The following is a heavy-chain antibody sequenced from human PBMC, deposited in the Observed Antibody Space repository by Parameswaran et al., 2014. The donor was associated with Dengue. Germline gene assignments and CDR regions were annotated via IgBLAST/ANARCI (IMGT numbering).Heavy chain of an antibody. D-gene: IGHD6-19*01. CDR2: IDPKRGGT. J-gene: IGHJ4*02. Sequence: WVRQAPGQGLEWMGWIDPKRGGTTYAQTFKGRVTMTRDTSIRTAFLELRTLKSDDTAVYYCVIGAVAGPYYFDYWGQGTLVTVSS. V-gene: IGHV1-2*02. CDR3: VIGAVAGPYYFDY.